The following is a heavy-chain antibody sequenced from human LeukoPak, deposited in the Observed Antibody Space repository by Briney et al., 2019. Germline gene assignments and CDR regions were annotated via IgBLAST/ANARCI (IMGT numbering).Heavy chain of an antibody. CDR3: ARDLKVVVASTAYYSGMDV. CDR1: GFTFSSYT. CDR2: ISSSISYI. V-gene: IGHV3-21*01. D-gene: IGHD2-15*01. J-gene: IGHJ6*02. Sequence: PGGCLRLSCAASGFTFSSYTINWVRQAPGKGLEWVSSISSSISYIYYSDSVKGRFTISRDNGKNSLSLQMNSLRAEDTAVYYCARDLKVVVASTAYYSGMDVWGQGTTV.